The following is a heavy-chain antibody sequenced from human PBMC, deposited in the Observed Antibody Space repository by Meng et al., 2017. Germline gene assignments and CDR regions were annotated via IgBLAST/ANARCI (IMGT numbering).Heavy chain of an antibody. J-gene: IGHJ4*02. V-gene: IGHV3-48*03. CDR1: GFTFSSYE. D-gene: IGHD3-10*01. CDR2: ISSSGSTI. Sequence: GESLKIPCAASGFTFSSYEMNWVRQAPGKGLEWVSYISSSGSTIYYTDSVKGRFTISRDNAKNSLYLQMNSLRAEDTAVYYCARDHERFGDVYFDYWGQGTLVTVSS. CDR3: ARDHERFGDVYFDY.